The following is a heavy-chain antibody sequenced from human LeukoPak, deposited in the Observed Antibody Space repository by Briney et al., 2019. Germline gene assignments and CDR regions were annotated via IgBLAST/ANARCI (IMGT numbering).Heavy chain of an antibody. CDR3: ARGAWGSSTFRFDP. CDR1: GGSISSYY. CDR2: IYYSGST. D-gene: IGHD2-2*01. Sequence: PSETLSLTCTVSGGSISSYYWSWIRQPAGKGLEWIGYIYYSGSTNYNPSLKSRVTISVDTSKNQFSLKLSSVTAADTAVYYCARGAWGSSTFRFDPWGQGTLVTVSS. J-gene: IGHJ5*02. V-gene: IGHV4-59*01.